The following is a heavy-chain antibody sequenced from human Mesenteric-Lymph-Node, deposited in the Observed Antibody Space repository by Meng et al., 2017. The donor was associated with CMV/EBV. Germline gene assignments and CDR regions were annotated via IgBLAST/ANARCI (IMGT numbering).Heavy chain of an antibody. CDR3: ARDRSEYYDFWSGKGSFDS. D-gene: IGHD3-3*01. J-gene: IGHJ4*02. V-gene: IGHV4-39*07. CDR2: VYYSGRT. CDR1: GGSVSSGSYY. Sequence: SETLSLTCTVSGGSVSSGSYYWSWIRQPPGKGLEWIGTVYYSGRTYYNPSLESRVTISVDTSKNQFSLKLSSVTAADTAVYYCARDRSEYYDFWSGKGSFDSWGQGTLVTVSS.